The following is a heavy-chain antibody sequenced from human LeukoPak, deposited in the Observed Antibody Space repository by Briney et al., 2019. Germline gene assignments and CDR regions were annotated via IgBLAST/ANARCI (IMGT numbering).Heavy chain of an antibody. CDR3: ARIDYGGNGFDP. Sequence: SETLSLTCSVSGYSISGGYYWGWIRQPPGKGLEWIGNMFHSGSSFYNPSLKSRVTISVDTSKTQFSLMLNSMTAADTAVYYCARIDYGGNGFDPWGQETLVTVSS. J-gene: IGHJ5*02. D-gene: IGHD4-23*01. V-gene: IGHV4-38-2*02. CDR2: MFHSGSS. CDR1: GYSISGGYY.